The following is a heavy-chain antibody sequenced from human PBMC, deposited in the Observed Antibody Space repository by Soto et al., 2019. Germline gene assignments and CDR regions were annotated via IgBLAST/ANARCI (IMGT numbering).Heavy chain of an antibody. Sequence: QVQLQESGPGLVKPSETLSLTCTVSGGSISSYYWSWIRQPPGKGLEWIGYIYYSGSTNYNPSLKSRVTRSVDTSKNQCSLKLSSVTAADTAVYYCARYYGDYWPYFDYWGQGTLVTVSS. J-gene: IGHJ4*02. D-gene: IGHD4-17*01. CDR2: IYYSGST. V-gene: IGHV4-59*08. CDR3: ARYYGDYWPYFDY. CDR1: GGSISSYY.